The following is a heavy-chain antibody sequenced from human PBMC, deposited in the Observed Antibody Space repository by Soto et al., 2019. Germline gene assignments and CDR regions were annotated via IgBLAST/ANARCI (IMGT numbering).Heavy chain of an antibody. CDR1: GGSISSYY. Sequence: QVQLQESGPGLVKPSETLSLTCTVSGGSISSYYWSWIRQPPGKGLEWIGYIYYSGSTNYNPSLKSRVTISVDTSKNQFSLKLSSVTAADTAVYYCAAVGYCSSTSCYMSFDYWGQGTLVTVSS. J-gene: IGHJ4*02. CDR3: AAVGYCSSTSCYMSFDY. CDR2: IYYSGST. D-gene: IGHD2-2*02. V-gene: IGHV4-59*01.